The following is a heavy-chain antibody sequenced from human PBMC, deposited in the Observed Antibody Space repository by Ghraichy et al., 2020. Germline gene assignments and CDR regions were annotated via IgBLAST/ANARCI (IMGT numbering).Heavy chain of an antibody. CDR2: IYYSGST. Sequence: SETLSLTCTVSGGSVSSGSYYWSCIRQPPGKGLEWIGYIYYSGSTNYNPSLKSRVTISVDTSKNQFSLKLSSVTAADTAVYYCAREGASRVFDYWGQGTLVTVSS. V-gene: IGHV4-61*01. CDR1: GGSVSSGSYY. J-gene: IGHJ4*02. CDR3: AREGASRVFDY. D-gene: IGHD1-26*01.